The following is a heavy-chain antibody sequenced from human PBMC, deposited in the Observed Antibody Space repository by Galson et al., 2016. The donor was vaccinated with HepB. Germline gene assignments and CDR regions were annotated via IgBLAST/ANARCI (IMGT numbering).Heavy chain of an antibody. CDR2: IFYSGST. V-gene: IGHV4-59*01. Sequence: SETLSLTCTVSRASIRNYYWSWIRQAPGKGLEWIGYIFYSGSTNYNPSLKSRVTISVDTSKNQFSLKLSSVTAADTAVYYCAGGLVQYYYNSGSRKRGYYYGLDVWGQGTTVTVSS. D-gene: IGHD3-10*01. J-gene: IGHJ6*02. CDR3: AGGLVQYYYNSGSRKRGYYYGLDV. CDR1: RASIRNYY.